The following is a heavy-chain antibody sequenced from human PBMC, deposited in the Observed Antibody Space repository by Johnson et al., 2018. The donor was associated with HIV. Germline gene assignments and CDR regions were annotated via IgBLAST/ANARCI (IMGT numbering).Heavy chain of an antibody. J-gene: IGHJ3*02. CDR1: GFTFNTYG. CDR3: ARGGYYYDSYDAFDI. CDR2: FRFDETIN. D-gene: IGHD3-22*01. Sequence: VQLVESGGGVVQPGGSLRLSCAASGFTFNTYGMPWVRQSPGKGLEWVAFFRFDETINYYGDSAKGRSTISRDNSENTLYLQMNSLRAEDTAVYYCARGGYYYDSYDAFDIWGQGTMGTVSS. V-gene: IGHV3-30*02.